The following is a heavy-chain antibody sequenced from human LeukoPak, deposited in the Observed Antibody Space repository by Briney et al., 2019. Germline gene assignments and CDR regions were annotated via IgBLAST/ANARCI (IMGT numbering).Heavy chain of an antibody. J-gene: IGHJ4*02. CDR1: GGSISGYY. D-gene: IGHD5-18*01. CDR2: IYYNGNT. Sequence: SETLSLTCTVSGGSISGYYGSWIRQPPGKGLEWIGYIYYNGNTDYNPSLKSRVTISVDTSKNQFSLKVNSVTAAVTAVYYCARTQPFGYSYGPYFDYWGQGTLVTVSS. V-gene: IGHV4-59*08. CDR3: ARTQPFGYSYGPYFDY.